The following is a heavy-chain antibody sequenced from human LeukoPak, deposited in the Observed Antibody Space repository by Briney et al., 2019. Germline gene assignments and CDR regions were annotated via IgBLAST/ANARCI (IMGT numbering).Heavy chain of an antibody. V-gene: IGHV4-38-2*02. CDR3: ARGGGAALSYHYYMDV. Sequence: PSETLSLTCTVSGYFIRSGFYWGWIRQPPGKGLEWIGSFYYSGSTYYNPSLKSRVTISVDTSKYQFSLKLSSVTAADTAVYYCARGGGAALSYHYYMDVWGKGTTVTVSS. D-gene: IGHD4-23*01. CDR2: FYYSGST. J-gene: IGHJ6*03. CDR1: GYFIRSGFY.